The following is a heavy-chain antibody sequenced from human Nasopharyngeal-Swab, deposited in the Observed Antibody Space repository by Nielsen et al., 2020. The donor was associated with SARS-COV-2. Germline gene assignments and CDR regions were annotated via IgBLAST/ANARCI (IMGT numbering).Heavy chain of an antibody. CDR1: GGSFSGYY. CDR3: ARLLAAYHYYYNYGMDV. Sequence: SETLSLTCAVYGGSFSGYYWSWIRQPPGKGLEWIGEINHSGSPNYNPSLKSRVTISVDTSKNQFSLKLSSVTAADTAVYYCARLLAAYHYYYNYGMDVWGQGTTVTVSS. CDR2: INHSGSP. J-gene: IGHJ6*02. D-gene: IGHD6-25*01. V-gene: IGHV4-34*01.